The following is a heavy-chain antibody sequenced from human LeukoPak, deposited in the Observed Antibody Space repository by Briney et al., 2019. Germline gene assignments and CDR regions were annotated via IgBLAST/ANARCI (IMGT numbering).Heavy chain of an antibody. CDR2: IYTSGST. CDR1: GGSISSGSNY. J-gene: IGHJ4*02. Sequence: SETLSLTCTVSGGSISSGSNYWSWIRQPAGKGLEWIGRIYTSGSTNYNPSLKSRVTISVDTSKNQFSLKLSTVTAADTAVYYCAREGAPNYYDSSGSGSFWAQGTLVTVPS. V-gene: IGHV4-61*02. CDR3: AREGAPNYYDSSGSGSF. D-gene: IGHD3-22*01.